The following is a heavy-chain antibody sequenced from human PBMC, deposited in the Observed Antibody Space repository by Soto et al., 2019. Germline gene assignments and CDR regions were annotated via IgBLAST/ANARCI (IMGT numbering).Heavy chain of an antibody. V-gene: IGHV4-4*02. CDR2: IYHSGST. J-gene: IGHJ4*02. D-gene: IGHD6-6*01. Sequence: SETLSLTCAVSSGSISSSNWWSWVRQPPGKGLEWIGEIYHSGSTNYNPSLKSRVTISVDKSKNQFSLKLSSVTAADTAVYYCARERAEYPSVEYYFDYWGQGTLVTVSS. CDR1: SGSISSSNW. CDR3: ARERAEYPSVEYYFDY.